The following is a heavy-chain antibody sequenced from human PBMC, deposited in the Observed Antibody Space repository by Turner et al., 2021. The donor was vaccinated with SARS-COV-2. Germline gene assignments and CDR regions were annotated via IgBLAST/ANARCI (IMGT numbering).Heavy chain of an antibody. D-gene: IGHD6-6*01. J-gene: IGHJ6*02. V-gene: IGHV3-9*01. CDR2: ISWNSGTI. CDR1: GFTFDDYA. Sequence: EVQLVESGGGLVQPGRSLRLSCAASGFTFDDYAMHWVRQAPGKGLEWGSGISWNSGTIGYADSVKGRFTISRDNAKNSLNLQMNRLRAEDTALYYCAKEFARPDYYYYGMDVWGQGTTVTVSS. CDR3: AKEFARPDYYYYGMDV.